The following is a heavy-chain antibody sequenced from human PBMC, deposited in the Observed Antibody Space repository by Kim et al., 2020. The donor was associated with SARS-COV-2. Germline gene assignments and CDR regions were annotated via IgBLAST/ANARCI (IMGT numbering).Heavy chain of an antibody. Sequence: SETLSLTCTVSGGSISSSSYYWGWIRQPPGKGLEWIGSIYYSGSTYYNPSLKSRVTISVATSKNQFSLKLSSVTAADTAVYYCARHRLVVDSVDAFDIWGQGTMVTVSS. V-gene: IGHV4-39*01. J-gene: IGHJ3*02. CDR3: ARHRLVVDSVDAFDI. CDR1: GGSISSSSYY. D-gene: IGHD3-22*01. CDR2: IYYSGST.